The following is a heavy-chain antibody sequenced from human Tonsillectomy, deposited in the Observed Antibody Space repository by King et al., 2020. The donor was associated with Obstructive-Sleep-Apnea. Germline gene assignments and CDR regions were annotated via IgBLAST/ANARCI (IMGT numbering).Heavy chain of an antibody. Sequence: VQLVESGGGLVQPGGSLRLSCAASGFTFSSYGLHWVRQAPGKGLEGVAFIRSDGSNKYYEYSVKGRLPMSRDNSKNTLYLQMNSLRAEDTAVFYCAKDAWTQQLNPSSVWDYWGQGTLVTVSS. D-gene: IGHD6-13*01. CDR3: AKDAWTQQLNPSSVWDY. J-gene: IGHJ4*02. CDR2: IRSDGSNK. CDR1: GFTFSSYG. V-gene: IGHV3-30*02.